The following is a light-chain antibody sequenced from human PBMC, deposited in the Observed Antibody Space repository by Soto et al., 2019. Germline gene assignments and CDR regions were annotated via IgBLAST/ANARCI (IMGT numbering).Light chain of an antibody. J-gene: IGKJ5*01. CDR3: QQRDSWVT. CDR1: QSVSSY. CDR2: GAS. V-gene: IGKV3-11*01. Sequence: EIVLTQSPATLSLSPGERATLSCRASQSVSSYLAWYQQKPGQAPRLLIYGASNRATGIPDRFSGSGSETDFTLTISSLEPEDFAVYYCQQRDSWVTFGQGTRLEIK.